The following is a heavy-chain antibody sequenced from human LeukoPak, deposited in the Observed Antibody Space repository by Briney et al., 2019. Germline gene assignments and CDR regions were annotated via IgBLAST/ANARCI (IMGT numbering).Heavy chain of an antibody. CDR3: ARVGTDCSGGSCYFDY. CDR1: GFTFSSYA. V-gene: IGHV3-64*01. J-gene: IGHJ4*02. D-gene: IGHD2-15*01. CDR2: ISSNGGST. Sequence: GGSLRLSCAASGFTFSSYAMHWVRQAPGKGLEYVSAISSNGGSTYYANSVKGRFTISRDNSKNTLYLQMGSLRAEDMAVYYCARVGTDCSGGSCYFDYWGQGTLVTVSS.